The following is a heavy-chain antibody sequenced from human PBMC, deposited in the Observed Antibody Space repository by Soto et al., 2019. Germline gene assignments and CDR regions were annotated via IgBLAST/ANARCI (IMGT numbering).Heavy chain of an antibody. CDR2: ISSSGSTK. CDR3: ARDSRVRCSYASGNCKFDY. J-gene: IGHJ4*02. D-gene: IGHD3-10*01. Sequence: EVQLVESGGGLVQPGGSLRLSCAASGFTFSSYEMNWVRQAPGKGLEWISYISSSGSTKYYADSVKGRFTSSRDNAKNSLYLQMNSLRAEDTAVYYCARDSRVRCSYASGNCKFDYWGQGTLVTVSS. CDR1: GFTFSSYE. V-gene: IGHV3-48*03.